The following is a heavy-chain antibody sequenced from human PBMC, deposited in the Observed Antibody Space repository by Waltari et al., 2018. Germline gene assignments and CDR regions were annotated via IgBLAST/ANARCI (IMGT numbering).Heavy chain of an antibody. CDR2: INHSGST. D-gene: IGHD3-10*01. Sequence: QVQLQQWGAGLLKPSETLSLTCAVYGGSFSGYYWSWIRQPPGKGLEWIGEINHSGSTNYNPSLKSRVTISVDTSKNQFSLKLSSVTAADTAGYYCARAFGGYYYMDVWGKGTTVTISS. CDR1: GGSFSGYY. V-gene: IGHV4-34*01. CDR3: ARAFGGYYYMDV. J-gene: IGHJ6*03.